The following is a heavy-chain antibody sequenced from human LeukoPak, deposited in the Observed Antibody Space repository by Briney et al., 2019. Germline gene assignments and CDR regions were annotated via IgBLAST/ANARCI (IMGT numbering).Heavy chain of an antibody. V-gene: IGHV4-39*01. D-gene: IGHD5-24*01. J-gene: IGHJ4*02. Sequence: SETLSLTCTVSGGSINSQSYYWGWIRQPPGKGLEWIGSVYYDGTSYSNPSLKSRVAVFVATSRDQFSLDLSFVTAADTALYSCVRHISTNPGYFDSCGQGTLVSVSS. CDR1: GGSINSQSYY. CDR2: VYYDGTS. CDR3: VRHISTNPGYFDS.